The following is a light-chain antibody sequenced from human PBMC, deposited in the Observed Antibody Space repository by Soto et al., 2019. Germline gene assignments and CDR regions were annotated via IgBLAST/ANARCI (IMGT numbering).Light chain of an antibody. CDR3: QQYYSYPA. CDR2: AAS. Sequence: AIRMTQSPSSFSASTGDRVTITCRASQGISSYLAWYQQKPGKAPKLLIYAASTLQSGVPSRFSGSGSGTDFTLPISCLQSEDFATYYWQQYYSYPAFGPGPKVDIK. J-gene: IGKJ3*01. CDR1: QGISSY. V-gene: IGKV1-8*01.